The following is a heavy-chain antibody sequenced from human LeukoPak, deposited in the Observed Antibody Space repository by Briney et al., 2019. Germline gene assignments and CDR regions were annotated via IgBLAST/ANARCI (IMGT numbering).Heavy chain of an antibody. CDR3: AIGGWYNRNDRGWFDP. Sequence: SVKVSCKASGGTFSSYAISWVRQAPGQGLEWMGGIIPIFGTANYAQKFQGRVTITADKSTSTAYMELSSLRSEDTAVYYCAIGGWYNRNDRGWFDPWGQGTLVTVSS. CDR1: GGTFSSYA. D-gene: IGHD1-20*01. V-gene: IGHV1-69*06. J-gene: IGHJ5*02. CDR2: IIPIFGTA.